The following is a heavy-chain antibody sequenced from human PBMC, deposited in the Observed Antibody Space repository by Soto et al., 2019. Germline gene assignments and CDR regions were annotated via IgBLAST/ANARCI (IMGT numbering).Heavy chain of an antibody. CDR1: GFSLSNARMG. J-gene: IGHJ6*02. D-gene: IGHD4-17*01. CDR3: ARSWGGRTDYPYYYYGMDV. Sequence: QVTLKESGPVLVKPTETLTLTCTVSGFSLSNARMGVSWIRQPPGKALEWLAHIFSNDAKSYSTSLKSRLTISKDTSKSQVVVTMTSMDPVDTATYYCARSWGGRTDYPYYYYGMDVWGQGTTVTFAS. CDR2: IFSNDAK. V-gene: IGHV2-26*01.